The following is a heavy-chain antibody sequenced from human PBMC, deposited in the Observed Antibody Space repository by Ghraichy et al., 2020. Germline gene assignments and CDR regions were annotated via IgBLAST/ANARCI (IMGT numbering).Heavy chain of an antibody. CDR2: IKEDGSEK. V-gene: IGHV3-7*01. J-gene: IGHJ3*02. Sequence: GESLNISCAASRFTFSNYWMSWVRQAPGKGLEWVAHIKEDGSEKYYVDSVKGRFTIARDNAKNSLYLQMNSLRAEDTAVYYCARDGSPRTAFDIWGQGTMVTFSS. CDR1: RFTFSNYW. D-gene: IGHD1-14*01. CDR3: ARDGSPRTAFDI.